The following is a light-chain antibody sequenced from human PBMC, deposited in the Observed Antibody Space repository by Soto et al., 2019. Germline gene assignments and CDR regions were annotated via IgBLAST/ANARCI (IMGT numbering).Light chain of an antibody. CDR1: QSMSNW. CDR2: QAS. J-gene: IGKJ1*01. Sequence: DFQMTQSPSTLSASVGDTVTITCRASQSMSNWLAWYQQKPGEAPKLLIYQASSLASGVPSRFSGSGSGTEFTLTVASLQPDDFATYYCQRYNGNSRTFGQGTKVEIK. V-gene: IGKV1-5*03. CDR3: QRYNGNSRT.